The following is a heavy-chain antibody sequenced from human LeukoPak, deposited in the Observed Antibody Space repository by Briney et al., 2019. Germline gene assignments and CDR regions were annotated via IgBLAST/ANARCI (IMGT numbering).Heavy chain of an antibody. D-gene: IGHD6-6*01. CDR2: IYYSGST. CDR1: GGSVSSGSYY. CDR3: AREGPIEYSSSSGVDSYYYGMDV. V-gene: IGHV4-61*01. Sequence: PSETLSLTCTVSGGSVSSGSYYWSWIRQPPGKGLEWIGYIYYSGSTNYNPSLKSRVTISVDTSKNQFSLKLSSVTAADTAVYYCAREGPIEYSSSSGVDSYYYGMDVWGQGTTVTVSS. J-gene: IGHJ6*02.